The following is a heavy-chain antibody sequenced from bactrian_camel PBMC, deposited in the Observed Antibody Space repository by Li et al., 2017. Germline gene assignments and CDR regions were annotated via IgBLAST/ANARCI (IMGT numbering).Heavy chain of an antibody. J-gene: IGHJ4*01. CDR2: INVGGTIR. D-gene: IGHD2*01. Sequence: HVQLVESGGGQVQPGGSLRLSCAASGFTFTNYWMYWVRQAPGRGLEWVSSINVGGTIRDYADSVKGRFTISSDKVNMKNELYLQMDSLNPNDTAMYYCAALTGWAICTTQTMSRQFKYIDWGQGTQVTVS. CDR3: AALTGWAICTTQTMSRQFKYID. V-gene: IGHV3S1*01. CDR1: GFTFTNYW.